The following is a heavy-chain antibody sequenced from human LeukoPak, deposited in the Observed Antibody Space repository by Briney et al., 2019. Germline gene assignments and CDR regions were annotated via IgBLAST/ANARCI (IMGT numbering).Heavy chain of an antibody. Sequence: RASVKVSCKASGYTFTGYYMHWVRQAPGQGLEWMGWINAGNGNTKYSQEFQGRVTITRDTSASTAYMELSSLRSEDMAVYYCARDSQYCSSTSCYFDYWGQGTLVTVSS. CDR2: INAGNGNT. V-gene: IGHV1-3*03. J-gene: IGHJ4*02. CDR1: GYTFTGYY. D-gene: IGHD2-2*01. CDR3: ARDSQYCSSTSCYFDY.